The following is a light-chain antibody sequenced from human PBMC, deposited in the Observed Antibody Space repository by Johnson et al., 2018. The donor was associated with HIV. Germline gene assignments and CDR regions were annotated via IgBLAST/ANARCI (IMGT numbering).Light chain of an antibody. CDR3: GTWDNSLRAGV. J-gene: IGLJ1*01. CDR1: SSNIGNNY. Sequence: QSVLTQPPSVSAAPGQKVTISCSGSSSNIGNNYVSWYQQLPGTAPKLLMYENNKRPSGIPDRFSGSKSGTSATLDITGLQTGDEADDYCGTWDNSLRAGVFGTGTEVIVL. CDR2: ENN. V-gene: IGLV1-51*02.